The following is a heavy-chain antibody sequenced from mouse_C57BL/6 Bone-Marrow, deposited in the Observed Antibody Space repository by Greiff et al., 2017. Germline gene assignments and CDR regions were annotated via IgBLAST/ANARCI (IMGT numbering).Heavy chain of an antibody. CDR3: TRSLIYYGTNY. CDR1: GFNIKDYY. D-gene: IGHD1-1*01. V-gene: IGHV14-2*01. Sequence: EVQLQQSGAELVKPGASVKLSCTASGFNIKDYYIHWVKQRTEQGLEWIGRIDPEDGETKYAPKFQDKATITADKSSHTTYLQLSSLTSEDTAVYYCTRSLIYYGTNYWGQGTTLTVSS. J-gene: IGHJ2*01. CDR2: IDPEDGET.